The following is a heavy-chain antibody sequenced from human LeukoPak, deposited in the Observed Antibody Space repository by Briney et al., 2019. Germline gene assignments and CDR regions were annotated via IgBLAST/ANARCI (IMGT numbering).Heavy chain of an antibody. CDR2: ISYDGSNK. D-gene: IGHD3-10*01. J-gene: IGHJ4*02. V-gene: IGHV3-30-3*01. CDR1: GFTFSSYA. Sequence: PGGSLRLSCAASGFTFSSYAMHWVRQAPGKGLEWVALISYDGSNKYYADSVKGRFTISRDNSKNTLYLQMNSLRAEDTAVYYCARDSRSEFGPFYYFDYWGQGTLVTVSS. CDR3: ARDSRSEFGPFYYFDY.